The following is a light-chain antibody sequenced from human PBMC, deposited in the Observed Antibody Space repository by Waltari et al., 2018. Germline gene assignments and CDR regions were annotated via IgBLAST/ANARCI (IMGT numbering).Light chain of an antibody. CDR3: QQYSSFST. V-gene: IGKV1-5*03. Sequence: DIQMTQSPSTLSSSVGDRVTSSCRASQSVGTWLAWYQQKPGKAPKLLIYMASSLESGVPSRFSGSGSGTEFTLTISSLQPDDFATYSCQQYSSFSTFGQGTKVDI. CDR2: MAS. J-gene: IGKJ2*01. CDR1: QSVGTW.